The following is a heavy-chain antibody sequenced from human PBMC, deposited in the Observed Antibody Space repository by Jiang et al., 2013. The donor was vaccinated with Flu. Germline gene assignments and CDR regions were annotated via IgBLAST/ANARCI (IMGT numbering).Heavy chain of an antibody. CDR2: IYSGGST. J-gene: IGHJ4*02. V-gene: IGHV3-53*04. CDR1: GFTVSSNY. Sequence: VESGGGLVQPGGSLRLSCAASGFTVSSNYMSWVRQAPGKGLEWVSVIYSGGSTYYADSVKGRFTISRHNSKNTLYLQMNSLRAEDTAVYYCARGGGISVGALFDYWGQGTLVTVSS. CDR3: ARGGGISVGALFDY. D-gene: IGHD1-26*01.